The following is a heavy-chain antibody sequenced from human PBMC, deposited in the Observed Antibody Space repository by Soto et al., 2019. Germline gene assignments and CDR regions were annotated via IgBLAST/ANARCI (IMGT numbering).Heavy chain of an antibody. D-gene: IGHD5-18*01. J-gene: IGHJ6*02. CDR1: GFTFSSYG. CDR3: AKEIQSVMDV. CDR2: ISYDGSKK. Sequence: QVQLVESGGGVVQPGRSLRLSCAASGFTFSSYGMHWVRQAPGKGLEWVAVISYDGSKKYYADSVKGRFTISRDNSKNTLYLQMNSLRAEDTAVYYCAKEIQSVMDVWGQGTTVTVSS. V-gene: IGHV3-30*18.